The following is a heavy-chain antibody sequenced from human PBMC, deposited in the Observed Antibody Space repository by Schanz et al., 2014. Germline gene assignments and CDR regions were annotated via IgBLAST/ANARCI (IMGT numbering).Heavy chain of an antibody. CDR2: VYMSAAST. CDR3: ARDEGRDGYNLACDA. V-gene: IGHV3-53*01. Sequence: EVQLVESGGGLIQPGGSLRLSCAVSGFTVSSNYMSWVRQAPGKGLEWVSTVYMSAASTRYADSVKGRLIISRDSSKNTLLLQMNTQRPEETALYFCARDEGRDGYNLACDAWGQGTLVTVSS. D-gene: IGHD5-12*01. J-gene: IGHJ4*03. CDR1: GFTVSSNY.